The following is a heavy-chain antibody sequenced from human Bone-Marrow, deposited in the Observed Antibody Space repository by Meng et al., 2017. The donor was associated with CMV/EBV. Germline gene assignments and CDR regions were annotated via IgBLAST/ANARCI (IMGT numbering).Heavy chain of an antibody. D-gene: IGHD6-6*01. CDR3: ARGLGYSSSSVGY. CDR1: GFTFSSYW. J-gene: IGHJ4*02. Sequence: GGSLRLSCAASGFTFSSYWMSWVRQAPGKGLEWVANIKQDGSEKYYVDSVKGRFTISRDNSKNTLYLQMNSLRAEDTAVYYCARGLGYSSSSVGYWGQGTLVTVSS. CDR2: IKQDGSEK. V-gene: IGHV3-7*01.